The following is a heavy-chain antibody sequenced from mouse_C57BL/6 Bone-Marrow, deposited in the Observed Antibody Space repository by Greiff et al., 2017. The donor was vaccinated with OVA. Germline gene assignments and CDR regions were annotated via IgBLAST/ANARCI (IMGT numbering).Heavy chain of an antibody. D-gene: IGHD2-1*01. CDR2: INPNNGGT. CDR1: GYTFTDYN. J-gene: IGHJ4*01. V-gene: IGHV1-22*01. Sequence: EVQLQQSGPELVKPGASVKMSCKASGYTFTDYNMHWVKQSHGKSLEWIGYINPNNGGTSYNQKFKGKATLTVNKSSSTAYMELRSLTSEDAAVYYCIYGRPYAIDYWGQGTSVTVSS. CDR3: IYGRPYAIDY.